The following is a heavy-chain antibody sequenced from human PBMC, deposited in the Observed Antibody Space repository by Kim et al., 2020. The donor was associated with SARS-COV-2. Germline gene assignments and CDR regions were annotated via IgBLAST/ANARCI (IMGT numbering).Heavy chain of an antibody. Sequence: YTNYADSVKGRFTISRDNAKNSLYLQMNSLRAEDTAVYYCARDTRSGMDVWGQGTTVTVSS. D-gene: IGHD4-17*01. J-gene: IGHJ6*02. CDR2: YT. CDR3: ARDTRSGMDV. V-gene: IGHV3-11*05.